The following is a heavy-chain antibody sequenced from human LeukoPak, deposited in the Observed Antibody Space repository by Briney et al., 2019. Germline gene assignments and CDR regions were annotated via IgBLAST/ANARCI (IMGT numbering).Heavy chain of an antibody. V-gene: IGHV1-18*01. CDR1: GYTFTSYG. D-gene: IGHD3-9*01. Sequence: ASVKVSCKASGYTFTSYGISWVRQAPGQGLEWMGWISAYNGNTNYAQKLQGRVTMTTDTSTSTAYMELRSLRSDDTAVYCCVRDPLEYYDILTGYLGGESWFDPWGQGTLVTVSS. J-gene: IGHJ5*02. CDR3: VRDPLEYYDILTGYLGGESWFDP. CDR2: ISAYNGNT.